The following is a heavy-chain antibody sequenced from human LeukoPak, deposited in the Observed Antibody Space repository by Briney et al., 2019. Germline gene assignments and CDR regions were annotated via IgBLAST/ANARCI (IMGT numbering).Heavy chain of an antibody. CDR1: GYTFSSDG. V-gene: IGHV1-18*01. D-gene: IGHD4-17*01. CDR2: STAYNGYT. J-gene: IGHJ6*02. CDR3: ARWSTVNPAYYYGMDV. Sequence: GASVKLSCKASGYTFSSDGISGLLQPPRQRLQELGWSTAYNGYTSHDPKLQSRVTVTIDTPTNTCPLKLRSLRADDTAVYYCARWSTVNPAYYYGMDVWGQGTTVIASS.